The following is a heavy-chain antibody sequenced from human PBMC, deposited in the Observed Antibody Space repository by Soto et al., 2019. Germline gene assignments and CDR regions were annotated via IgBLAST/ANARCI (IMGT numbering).Heavy chain of an antibody. Sequence: PGGSLRLSCTASGFTFGDYAMSWFRQAPGKGLEWVGFIRSKAYGGTTEYAASVKGRFTISRDDSKSIAYLQMNSLKTEDTAVYYFTRGTTFGGAQDWFDPWRQGPQVTVSS. D-gene: IGHD3-16*01. V-gene: IGHV3-49*03. CDR1: GFTFGDYA. J-gene: IGHJ5*02. CDR2: IRSKAYGGTT. CDR3: TRGTTFGGAQDWFDP.